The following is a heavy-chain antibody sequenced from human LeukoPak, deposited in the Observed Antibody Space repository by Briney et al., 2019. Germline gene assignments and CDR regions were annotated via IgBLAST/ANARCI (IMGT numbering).Heavy chain of an antibody. CDR1: GGSISTYY. CDR3: ARDDFEYAVHYGMDV. CDR2: VHRSGNT. Sequence: PSETLSLTCSVSGGSISTYYWSWIRQLAGKELEWLGRVHRSGNTNYNPSLQSRVTIAVDTSKNQTSLRLRFVTAADTAVYYCARDDFEYAVHYGMDVWGQGTAVTVSS. V-gene: IGHV4-4*07. D-gene: IGHD3-9*01. J-gene: IGHJ6*02.